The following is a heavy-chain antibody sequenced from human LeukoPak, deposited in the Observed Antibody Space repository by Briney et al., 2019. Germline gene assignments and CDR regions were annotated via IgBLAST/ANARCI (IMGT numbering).Heavy chain of an antibody. CDR1: GFTFSSYE. J-gene: IGHJ4*02. V-gene: IGHV3-48*03. Sequence: GGPLRLSCAASGFTFSSYEMNWVRQAPGKGLEWVSYISSSGSTIYYADSVKGRFTISRDNAKNSLYLQMNSLRAEDTAVYYCARDQRRYYDILTGNFDYWGQGTLVTVSS. CDR2: ISSSGSTI. CDR3: ARDQRRYYDILTGNFDY. D-gene: IGHD3-9*01.